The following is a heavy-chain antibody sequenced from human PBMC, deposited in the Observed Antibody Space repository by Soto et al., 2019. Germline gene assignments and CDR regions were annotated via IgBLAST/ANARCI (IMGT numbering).Heavy chain of an antibody. D-gene: IGHD2-15*01. J-gene: IGHJ6*02. CDR2: IKTNGEGGTT. Sequence: EAQLVESGGGLVKPGGSLRLSCAASGFTISNAWMNWVHQAPGKGLEWVGRIKTNGEGGTTDYAAPVKGRFVISRDDSKNTLYLQMNSLRPDDTAVYYCTSGSVEGVWGQGTTVTVSS. CDR3: TSGSVEGV. V-gene: IGHV3-15*07. CDR1: GFTISNAW.